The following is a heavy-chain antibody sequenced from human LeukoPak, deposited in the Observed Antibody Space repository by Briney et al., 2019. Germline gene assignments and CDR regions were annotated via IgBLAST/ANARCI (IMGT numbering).Heavy chain of an antibody. Sequence: GGSLRLSCAASGFTFSSYWMSWVRQAPGKGLEWVANIKKDGSEKYYVDSVKGRFTISRDNAKNSLYLQMNSLRAEDTAVYYCARDEIVATTKANYYYYMDVGGKGPTVTIS. CDR2: IKKDGSEK. D-gene: IGHD5-12*01. CDR1: GFTFSSYW. CDR3: ARDEIVATTKANYYYYMDV. J-gene: IGHJ6*03. V-gene: IGHV3-7*01.